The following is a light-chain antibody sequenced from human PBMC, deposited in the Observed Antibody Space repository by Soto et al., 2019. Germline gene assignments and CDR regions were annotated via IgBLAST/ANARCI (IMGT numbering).Light chain of an antibody. CDR3: QQYSGYPT. Sequence: IQMTQSPSSLSASVGDTVTITCRASQGVGRLLGWYQQKPEKAPKSLIYSASSFQSAIPSRFSGSGSGTDFTLTISNLQPEDFATYYCQQYSGYPTFGGGTKVEMK. V-gene: IGKV1D-16*01. CDR1: QGVGRL. CDR2: SAS. J-gene: IGKJ4*01.